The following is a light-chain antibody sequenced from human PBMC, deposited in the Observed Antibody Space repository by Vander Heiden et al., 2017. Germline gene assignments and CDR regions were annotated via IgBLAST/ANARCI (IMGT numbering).Light chain of an antibody. Sequence: SYELTQPPSVSVSPGQTARITCSGDALPKQYAYWYQQKPGQAPVLVIYKDSERPSGIPERFSGSSSGTTVTLTISGVQAEDEADYYCQSADSSGTLVVFGGVTKLT. CDR3: QSADSSGTLVV. CDR1: ALPKQY. V-gene: IGLV3-25*03. CDR2: KDS. J-gene: IGLJ2*01.